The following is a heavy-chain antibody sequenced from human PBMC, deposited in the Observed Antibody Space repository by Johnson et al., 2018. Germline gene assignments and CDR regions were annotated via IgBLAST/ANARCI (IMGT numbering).Heavy chain of an antibody. Sequence: EVQLVESGGGLVQPGGSLRLSCAASGFTFSTYAMSWVRQAPGKGLEWVSAITKSGDNSYYTDSVKGRFTVSRDNSRNPLFLQMTSLRTDDMAVYYCARDPHDGFDVWGQGTMVTGSS. J-gene: IGHJ3*01. CDR2: ITKSGDNS. CDR1: GFTFSTYA. CDR3: ARDPHDGFDV. V-gene: IGHV3-23*04.